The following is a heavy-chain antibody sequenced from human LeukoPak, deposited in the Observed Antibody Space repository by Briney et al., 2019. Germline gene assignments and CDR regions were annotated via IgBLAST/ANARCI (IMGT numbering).Heavy chain of an antibody. CDR3: AKDSNEGVGGFDAFDI. J-gene: IGHJ3*02. CDR2: ISWNSGSI. CDR1: GFTFDDYA. D-gene: IGHD2-15*01. V-gene: IGHV3-9*01. Sequence: PGGSLRLSCAAPGFTFDDYAMHWVRQAPGKGLEWVSGISWNSGSIGYADSVKGRFTISRDNAKNSLYLQMNSLRAEDTALYYCAKDSNEGVGGFDAFDIWGQGTMVTVSS.